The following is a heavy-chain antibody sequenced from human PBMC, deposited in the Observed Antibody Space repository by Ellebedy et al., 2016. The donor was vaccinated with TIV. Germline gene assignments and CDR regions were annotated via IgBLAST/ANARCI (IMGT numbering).Heavy chain of an antibody. V-gene: IGHV5-51*01. D-gene: IGHD2-2*01. CDR2: IYPGDSDT. J-gene: IGHJ6*02. CDR1: GYSFTSYW. CDR3: ARHGRVVPAASPNNYYYYGMDV. Sequence: KVSCXGSGYSFTSYWIGWVRQMPGKGLEWMGIIYPGDSDTRYSPSFQGQVTISADKSISTAYLQWSSLKASDTAMYYCARHGRVVPAASPNNYYYYGMDVWGQGTTVTVSS.